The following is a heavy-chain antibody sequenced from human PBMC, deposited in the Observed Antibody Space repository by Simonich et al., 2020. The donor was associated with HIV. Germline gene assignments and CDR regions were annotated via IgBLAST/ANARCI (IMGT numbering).Heavy chain of an antibody. Sequence: QVQLQESGPGLVKPSETLSLTCGVSGYSISSGDYWGWIRQPPGKGLEWIPIIYHGGTPFYNPSLKSRVPISLDKSKNQFSLRLSSVTAAATAVYYCARIVGRSTIFGVVTNPSWFDPWGQGTLVTVSS. CDR1: GYSISSGDY. J-gene: IGHJ5*02. D-gene: IGHD3-3*01. CDR3: ARIVGRSTIFGVVTNPSWFDP. V-gene: IGHV4-38-2*01. CDR2: IYHGGTP.